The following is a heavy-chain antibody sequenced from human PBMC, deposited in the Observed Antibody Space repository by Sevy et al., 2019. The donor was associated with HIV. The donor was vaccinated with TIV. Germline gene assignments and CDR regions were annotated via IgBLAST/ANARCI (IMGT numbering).Heavy chain of an antibody. Sequence: GGSLRLSCAASGFTFSSYEMNWVRQAPGKGLEWVSYISSTGSTIYYADSVKGRFTISRDNAKNSLYLQMSSLRAEDTAVYYCARDAPGSSIVDYWGQGTLVTVSS. V-gene: IGHV3-48*03. CDR1: GFTFSSYE. J-gene: IGHJ4*02. CDR3: ARDAPGSSIVDY. CDR2: ISSTGSTI. D-gene: IGHD6-13*01.